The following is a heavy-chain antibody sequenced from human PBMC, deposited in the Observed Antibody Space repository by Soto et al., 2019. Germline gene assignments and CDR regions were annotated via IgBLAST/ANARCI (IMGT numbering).Heavy chain of an antibody. Sequence: PGGSLRLSCAASGFTFSSYGMHWVRQAPGKGLEWVAVISYDGSNKYYADSVKGRFTISRDNSKNTLYLQMNSLRAEDTAVYYCAKDRDSSGWSFSDWGQGTLVTVSS. CDR3: AKDRDSSGWSFSD. V-gene: IGHV3-30*18. CDR2: ISYDGSNK. CDR1: GFTFSSYG. D-gene: IGHD6-19*01. J-gene: IGHJ4*02.